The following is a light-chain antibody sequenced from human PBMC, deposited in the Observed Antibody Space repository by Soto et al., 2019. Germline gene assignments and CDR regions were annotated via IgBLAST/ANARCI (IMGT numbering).Light chain of an antibody. V-gene: IGLV1-47*01. CDR1: SSNIGSNY. Sequence: PVLTNPPSASSIPVQRVTITCSGSSSNIGSNYVYWYQQLPGTAPKLLIYRNNQRPSGVPDRFSGSKSGTSASLAISGLRSEDEADYYCAAWDDSLSGRVFGGGTQLTVL. J-gene: IGLJ2*01. CDR3: AAWDDSLSGRV. CDR2: RNN.